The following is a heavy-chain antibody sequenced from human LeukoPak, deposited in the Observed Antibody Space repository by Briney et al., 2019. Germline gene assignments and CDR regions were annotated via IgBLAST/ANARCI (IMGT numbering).Heavy chain of an antibody. J-gene: IGHJ6*02. D-gene: IGHD5-12*01. CDR2: ISTGGSTI. CDR3: ARDSGYDYYYYGMDV. CDR1: GFTFSSYE. V-gene: IGHV3-48*03. Sequence: GGSLRLSCAASGFTFSSYEMNWVRQAPGKGLERVSYISTGGSTIYSADFVKGRFTTSRDNGKNSLYLQMNSLRAEDTAVYYCARDSGYDYYYYGMDVWGQGTTVTVSS.